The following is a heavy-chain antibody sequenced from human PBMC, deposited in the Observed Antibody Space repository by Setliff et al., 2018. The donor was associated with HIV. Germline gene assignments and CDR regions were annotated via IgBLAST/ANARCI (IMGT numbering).Heavy chain of an antibody. J-gene: IGHJ4*02. D-gene: IGHD2-21*01. V-gene: IGHV4-34*01. CDR2: INHSGST. Sequence: SETLSLTCAVYGASFSDYQWNWIRQSPGKGLEWIGEINHSGSTNYNPSLKSRVTMSVDTSKNQVSLRLRSLSAADTAVYYCARGSRGIVVVIPQPRLFDYWGQGTLVTVSS. CDR3: ARGSRGIVVVIPQPRLFDY. CDR1: GASFSDYQ.